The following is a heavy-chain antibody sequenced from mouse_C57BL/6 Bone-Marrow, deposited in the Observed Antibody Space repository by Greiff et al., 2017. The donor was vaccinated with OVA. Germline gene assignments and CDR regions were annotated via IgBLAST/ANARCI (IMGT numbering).Heavy chain of an antibody. Sequence: EVQLQESGGGLVQPGGSLTLSCAASGFTFSDYYMYWVRQTPEKRLEWVAYISNGGGSTYYPDPVQGRFPISRDNAKNTLYLEMSRLKSVYTAMYYCARPDYYAMDYWGQGTSVTVSS. CDR2: ISNGGGST. CDR1: GFTFSDYY. CDR3: ARPDYYAMDY. J-gene: IGHJ4*01. V-gene: IGHV5-12*01.